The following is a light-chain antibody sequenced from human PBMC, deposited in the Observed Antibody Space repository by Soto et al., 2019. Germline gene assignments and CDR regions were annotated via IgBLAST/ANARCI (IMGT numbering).Light chain of an antibody. CDR3: QQGST. CDR2: GAS. J-gene: IGKJ2*01. Sequence: EIVLTQSPGTLSLSPGERATLSCRASQSVSSSYLAWYQQKPGQAPRLLIYGASSRATGIPDRFSGSGSGTAFAPTSSRREHEEFAVYYCQQGSTFGQGTKLEIK. V-gene: IGKV3-20*01. CDR1: QSVSSSY.